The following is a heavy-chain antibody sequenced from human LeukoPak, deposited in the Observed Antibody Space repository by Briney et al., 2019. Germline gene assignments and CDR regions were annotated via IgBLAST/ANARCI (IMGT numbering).Heavy chain of an antibody. CDR3: AREVSSSWYTDY. D-gene: IGHD6-13*01. J-gene: IGHJ4*02. Sequence: DSVKGRFTISRDNSKNTLYLQMNSLRDEDTAVYYCAREVSSSWYTDYWGQGTLVTVSS. V-gene: IGHV3-30*07.